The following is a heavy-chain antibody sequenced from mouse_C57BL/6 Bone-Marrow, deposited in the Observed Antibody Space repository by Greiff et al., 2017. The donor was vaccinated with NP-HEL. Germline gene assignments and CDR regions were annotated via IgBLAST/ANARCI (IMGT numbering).Heavy chain of an antibody. Sequence: VQLQQSGAELARPGASVKLSCKASGYTFTSYGISWVKQRTGQGLEWIGEIYPRSGNTYYNEKFKGKATLTADKSSSTAYMELRSLTSEDAAVYFCECGSSPWFAYWGQGTLVTVSA. CDR1: GYTFTSYG. CDR3: ECGSSPWFAY. D-gene: IGHD1-1*01. V-gene: IGHV1-81*01. J-gene: IGHJ3*01. CDR2: IYPRSGNT.